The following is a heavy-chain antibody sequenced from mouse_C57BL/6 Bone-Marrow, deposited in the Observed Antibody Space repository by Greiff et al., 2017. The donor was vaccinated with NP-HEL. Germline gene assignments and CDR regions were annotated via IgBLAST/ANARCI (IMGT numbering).Heavy chain of an antibody. CDR3: AREGYYGSRRYFDV. V-gene: IGHV1-59*01. CDR1: GYTFTSYW. CDR2: IDPSDSYT. D-gene: IGHD1-1*01. Sequence: VQLQQPGAELVRPGTSVKLSCKASGYTFTSYWMHWVKQRPGQGLEWIGVIDPSDSYTNYNQKFKGKATLTVDTSSSTAYMQLSSLTSEDSAVYYCAREGYYGSRRYFDVWGTGTTVTVSS. J-gene: IGHJ1*03.